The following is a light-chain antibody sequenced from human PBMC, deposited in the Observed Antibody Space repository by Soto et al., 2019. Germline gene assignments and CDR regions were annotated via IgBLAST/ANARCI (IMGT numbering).Light chain of an antibody. CDR3: QQYNDWPPRWT. V-gene: IGKV3-15*01. J-gene: IGKJ1*01. CDR1: QSVTVN. CDR2: RAS. Sequence: EIVMTQSPATLSLSPGERATLSCRASQSVTVNLAWYQQKPGQAPRLLIYRASTRATGIPARFSGGGSGTEFTLTISSLQSEDFAVYICQQYNDWPPRWTVGQGTKVEIK.